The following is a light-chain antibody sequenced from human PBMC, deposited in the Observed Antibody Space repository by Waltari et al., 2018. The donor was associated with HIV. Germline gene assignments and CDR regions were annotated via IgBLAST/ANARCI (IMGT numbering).Light chain of an antibody. Sequence: QSALTHTRSLSGSPRPSVTISCNGTSSDVGSYNYVSWYQHHPGKAPNPILYDVSERPSGVPDRFSGSKSGNTASLTISGLQAEDEADYYCCSYAGTYTFVVFGGGTKLTVL. CDR1: SSDVGSYNY. CDR2: DVS. CDR3: CSYAGTYTFVV. J-gene: IGLJ2*01. V-gene: IGLV2-11*01.